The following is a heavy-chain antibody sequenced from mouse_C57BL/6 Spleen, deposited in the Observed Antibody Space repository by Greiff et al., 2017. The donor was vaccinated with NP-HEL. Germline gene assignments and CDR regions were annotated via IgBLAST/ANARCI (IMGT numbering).Heavy chain of an antibody. CDR2: INPYNGGT. Sequence: EVQLQQSGPVLVKPGASVKMSCKASGYTFTDYYMNWVKQSHGKSLEWIGVINPYNGGTSYNQKFKGKATLTVDKSSSTAYMELNSLTSWDSAVYYCAREGPSYAMDYWGQGTSVTVSS. CDR1: GYTFTDYY. CDR3: AREGPSYAMDY. J-gene: IGHJ4*01. V-gene: IGHV1-19*01. D-gene: IGHD3-3*01.